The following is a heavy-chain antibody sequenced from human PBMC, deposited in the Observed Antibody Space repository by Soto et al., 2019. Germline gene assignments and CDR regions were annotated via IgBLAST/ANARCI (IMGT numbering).Heavy chain of an antibody. V-gene: IGHV3-23*01. D-gene: IGHD2-2*01. CDR3: AKALRPSLNFFYYMDV. CDR1: GFTFGSYA. J-gene: IGHJ6*03. Sequence: EVQLLESGGGLVQPGGSLRLSCVVSGFTFGSYAMSWVRQAPEKGPEWVAILGGNGFTTYYAVSVKGRFTISGDKYKSTLFLQMNSLRADDTGVYYCAKALRPSLNFFYYMDVWGRGTSVTVSS. CDR2: LGGNGFTT.